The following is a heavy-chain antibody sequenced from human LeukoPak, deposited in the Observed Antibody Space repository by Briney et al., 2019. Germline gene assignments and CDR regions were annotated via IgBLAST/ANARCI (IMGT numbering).Heavy chain of an antibody. J-gene: IGHJ4*02. D-gene: IGHD6-19*01. CDR1: GFTFSGYS. V-gene: IGHV3-21*01. Sequence: KPGGSLRLSCAASGFTFSGYSMNWVRQAPGKGLEWVSSISSSSSNIYYADSVKGRFTISRDNAKNSLYLQMNSLRAEDTAVYYCARSIAVARYYFDCWGQGTLVTVSS. CDR2: ISSSSSNI. CDR3: ARSIAVARYYFDC.